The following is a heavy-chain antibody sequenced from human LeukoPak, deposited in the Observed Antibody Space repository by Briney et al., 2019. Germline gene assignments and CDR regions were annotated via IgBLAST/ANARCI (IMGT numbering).Heavy chain of an antibody. CDR3: ERRAYSSGFDYIDY. J-gene: IGHJ4*02. D-gene: IGHD6-19*01. CDR1: GGSISSYY. V-gene: IGHV4-59*08. CDR2: IYYSGSS. Sequence: SETPSLTCTVSGGSISSYYWSWIRQPPGKGLELIGFIYYSGSSSYNPSLMSRVTISVDTSKSQFSLKLSSVIAADTAVYYCERRAYSSGFDYIDYWGQGTLVTVSS.